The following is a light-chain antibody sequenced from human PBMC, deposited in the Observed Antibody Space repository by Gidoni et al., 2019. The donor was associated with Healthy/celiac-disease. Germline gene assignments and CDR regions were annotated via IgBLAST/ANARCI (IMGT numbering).Light chain of an antibody. Sequence: EIVMTQSPATLSVSPGERATLSCRASQSVSSNLAWYQQKPGQAPRLLIYGASTRATGIPARFSGSGSGTEFTLTISSLQSEDFAVYYCQQYSNWPRPCTFGQGTKLEIK. J-gene: IGKJ2*02. CDR1: QSVSSN. V-gene: IGKV3-15*01. CDR3: QQYSNWPRPCT. CDR2: GAS.